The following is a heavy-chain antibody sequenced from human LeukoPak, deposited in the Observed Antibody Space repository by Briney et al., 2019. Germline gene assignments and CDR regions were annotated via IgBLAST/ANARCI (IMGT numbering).Heavy chain of an antibody. J-gene: IGHJ3*02. V-gene: IGHV4-31*03. Sequence: PSETLSLTCTVSGGSISSGGYYWSWIRQHPGKGLEWIGYIYYSGSTYYNPSLKSRVTISVDTSKNQFSLKLSSVTAADTAVYYCARETQITIFGVVIIGAFDIWGQGTMVTVSS. CDR3: ARETQITIFGVVIIGAFDI. CDR2: IYYSGST. CDR1: GGSISSGGYY. D-gene: IGHD3-3*01.